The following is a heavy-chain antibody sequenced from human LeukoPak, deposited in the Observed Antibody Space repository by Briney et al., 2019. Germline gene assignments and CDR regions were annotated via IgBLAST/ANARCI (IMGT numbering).Heavy chain of an antibody. J-gene: IGHJ4*02. CDR3: ARDCSSTSLQVCY. Sequence: SETLSLTCNVSGGSISSGDYYWSWIRQPPGKGLEWIGYIYYSGSTYYNPSLKSRVTISVDTSKNQFSLKLSSVTAADTAVYYCARDCSSTSLQVCYWGQGTLVTVSS. D-gene: IGHD2-2*01. CDR2: IYYSGST. V-gene: IGHV4-30-4*01. CDR1: GGSISSGDYY.